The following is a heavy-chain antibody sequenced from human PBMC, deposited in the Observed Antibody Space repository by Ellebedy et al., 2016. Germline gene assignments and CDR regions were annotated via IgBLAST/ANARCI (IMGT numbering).Heavy chain of an antibody. CDR2: IYYSGGT. CDR3: AKENNIVVSARFDP. CDR1: GTSITSSSYH. J-gene: IGHJ5*02. V-gene: IGHV4-39*07. D-gene: IGHD3-16*02. Sequence: SETLSLXXTVSGTSITSSSYHWGWIRQPPGKGLEWIGSIYYSGGTYYSPSLKSRVTISVDTSKNHFSLKLSSVTAADTAVYYCAKENNIVVSARFDPWGQGILVTVSS.